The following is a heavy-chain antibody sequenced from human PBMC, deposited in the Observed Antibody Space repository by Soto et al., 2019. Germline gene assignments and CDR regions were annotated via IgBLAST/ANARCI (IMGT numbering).Heavy chain of an antibody. D-gene: IGHD3-3*01. CDR1: RDTFTSYY. CDR3: AREAPHFAAWSGYYHTHYFDY. Sequence: ASVKVSCKAPRDTFTSYYINWVRQAPGQGLEWMGVINPHGGSTAYAQKFKGRVTLTRDTSASTVYMEVSSLTSEDTAVYYCAREAPHFAAWSGYYHTHYFDYWGQGTLGSGS. V-gene: IGHV1-46*01. CDR2: INPHGGST. J-gene: IGHJ4*02.